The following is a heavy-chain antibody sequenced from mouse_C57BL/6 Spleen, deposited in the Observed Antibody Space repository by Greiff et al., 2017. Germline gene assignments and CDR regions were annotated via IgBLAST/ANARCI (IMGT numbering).Heavy chain of an antibody. J-gene: IGHJ2*01. CDR2: IYPRSGNT. CDR3: ARSPVTTVVGRNYFDY. CDR1: GYTFTSYG. D-gene: IGHD1-1*01. Sequence: VQLQESGAELARPGASVKLSCKASGYTFTSYGISWVKQRTGQGLEWIGEIYPRSGNTYYNEKFKGKATLTADKSSSTAYMELRSLTSEDSAVYSCARSPVTTVVGRNYFDYWGQGTTLTVSS. V-gene: IGHV1-81*01.